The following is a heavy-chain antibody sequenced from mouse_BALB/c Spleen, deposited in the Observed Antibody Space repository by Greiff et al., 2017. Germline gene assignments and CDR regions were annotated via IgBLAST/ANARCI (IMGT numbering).Heavy chain of an antibody. D-gene: IGHD2-1*01. CDR2: ISSGSSTI. J-gene: IGHJ4*01. CDR1: GFTFSSFG. CDR3: ARYGRGAMDY. V-gene: IGHV5-17*02. Sequence: EVQLVESGGDLVKPGGSLKLSCAASGFTFSSFGMHWVRQAPEKGLEWVAYISSGSSTIYYADTVKGRFTISRDNPKNTLFLQMTSLRSEDTAMYYCARYGRGAMDYWGQGTSVTVSS.